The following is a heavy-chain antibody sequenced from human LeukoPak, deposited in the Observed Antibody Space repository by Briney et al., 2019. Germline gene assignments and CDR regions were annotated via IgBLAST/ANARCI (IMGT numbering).Heavy chain of an antibody. CDR1: GYTFTSYG. D-gene: IGHD2-15*01. V-gene: IGHV1-18*01. CDR2: ISACNGNT. CDR3: ARDQDIVVVVAASEEPGFDY. J-gene: IGHJ4*02. Sequence: ASVKVCCKAAGYTFTSYGISWVRQAPGQGLGWMGWISACNGNTNYAQTLQGRVTMATDTSTSTAYMELRSLRSDDTAVYYCARDQDIVVVVAASEEPGFDYWGQGTLVTVSS.